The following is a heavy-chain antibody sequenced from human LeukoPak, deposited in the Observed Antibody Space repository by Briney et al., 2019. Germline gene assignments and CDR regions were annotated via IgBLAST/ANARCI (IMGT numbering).Heavy chain of an antibody. V-gene: IGHV3-7*01. CDR3: ERDLTLYGPYFDY. CDR2: IKQDGSEK. J-gene: IGHJ4*02. Sequence: PGGSLRLSCAASGFAFSSYWMSWVRQAPGKGLEWVANIKQDGSEKYYVDSVKGRFAISRDNAKNSLYLQMNSLRAEDTAVYYCERDLTLYGPYFDYWGQGTLVTVSS. D-gene: IGHD2/OR15-2a*01. CDR1: GFAFSSYW.